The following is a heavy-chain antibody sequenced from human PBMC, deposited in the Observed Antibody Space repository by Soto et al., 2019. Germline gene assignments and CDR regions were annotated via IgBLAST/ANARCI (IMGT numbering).Heavy chain of an antibody. V-gene: IGHV1-69*01. D-gene: IGHD5-12*01. CDR3: ARGWRRDGYNLYYFDY. CDR2: IIPIFGTA. CDR1: GGTFSSYA. J-gene: IGHJ4*02. Sequence: QVQLVQSGAEVKKPGSSVKVSCKASGGTFSSYAISWVRQAPGQGREWMGGIIPIFGTANYAQKFQGRVKITADESTSTAYMELSSLRSEDTAVYYCARGWRRDGYNLYYFDYWGQGTLVTVSS.